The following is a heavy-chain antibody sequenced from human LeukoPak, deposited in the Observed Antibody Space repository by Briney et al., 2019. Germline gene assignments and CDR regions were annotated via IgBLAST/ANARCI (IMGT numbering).Heavy chain of an antibody. CDR2: IYYTGRT. J-gene: IGHJ6*03. V-gene: IGHV4-59*12. CDR1: GDSMEYYY. Sequence: SEALFLTCTVSGDSMEYYYWSWIRQPPGKGLEWIAYIYYTGRTKYNPSLKSRVTISVDMSKNQFSLKLSSVTAADTAVYYCARRLGRKFGERFYYYHYMDVWGKGTTVTISS. D-gene: IGHD3-10*01. CDR3: ARRLGRKFGERFYYYHYMDV.